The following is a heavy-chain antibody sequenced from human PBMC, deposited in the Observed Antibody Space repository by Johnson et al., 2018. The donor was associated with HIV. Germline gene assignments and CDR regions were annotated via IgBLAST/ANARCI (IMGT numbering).Heavy chain of an antibody. V-gene: IGHV3-7*05. D-gene: IGHD1-1*01. CDR3: ASILLEDDAFDI. CDR1: RFTFSTYW. CDR2: IKHDGSEK. Sequence: VQLVESGGGLVQPGGSLRLSCAASRFTFSTYWMTWVRQAPGKGLEWVANIKHDGSEKYYVDSVKGRFTISRDNAKNSLYLQMNSLRAEDTAVYYCASILLEDDAFDIWGQGTMVTVSS. J-gene: IGHJ3*02.